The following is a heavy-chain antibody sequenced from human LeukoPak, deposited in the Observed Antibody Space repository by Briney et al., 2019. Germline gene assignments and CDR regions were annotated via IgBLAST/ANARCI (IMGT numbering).Heavy chain of an antibody. Sequence: SETLSLTCSVSGDSISSGRNYWGWIRQSPGKGLEWIASIYSSGNTHSNPSLKSRVSISVDTSKNQVSLKLYSVTASDAAIYYCARHLSGTTMSHYFDFWGQGTLVTVSS. CDR1: GDSISSGRNY. V-gene: IGHV4-39*01. D-gene: IGHD1-1*01. CDR3: ARHLSGTTMSHYFDF. J-gene: IGHJ4*02. CDR2: IYSSGNT.